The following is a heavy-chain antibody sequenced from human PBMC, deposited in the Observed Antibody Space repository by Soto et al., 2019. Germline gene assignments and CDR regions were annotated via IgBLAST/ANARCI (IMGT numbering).Heavy chain of an antibody. V-gene: IGHV3-23*01. Sequence: AGGSLRLSCAASGFTFSSYAMSWVRQAPGKGLEWVSAISGSGGSTYYADSVKGRFTISRDNSKNTLYLQMNSLRAEDTAVYYCARGIVVVNVTNAFDMWGQGTMVTVSS. CDR2: ISGSGGST. D-gene: IGHD2-21*01. CDR3: ARGIVVVNVTNAFDM. J-gene: IGHJ3*02. CDR1: GFTFSSYA.